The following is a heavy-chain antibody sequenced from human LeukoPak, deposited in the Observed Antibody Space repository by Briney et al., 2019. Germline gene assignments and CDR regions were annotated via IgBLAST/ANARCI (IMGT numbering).Heavy chain of an antibody. CDR2: IYYSGST. Sequence: SETLSLTCTVSGGSISSYYWGWIRQPPGKGLEWIGSIYYSGSTYYNPSLKSRVTISVDTSKNQFSLKLSSVTAADTAVYYCARDRFTGYSSPYYMDVWGKGTTVTVSS. J-gene: IGHJ6*03. D-gene: IGHD5-18*01. CDR1: GGSISSYY. CDR3: ARDRFTGYSSPYYMDV. V-gene: IGHV4-39*02.